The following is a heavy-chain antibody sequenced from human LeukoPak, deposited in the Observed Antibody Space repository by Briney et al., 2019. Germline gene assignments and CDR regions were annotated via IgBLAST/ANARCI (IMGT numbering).Heavy chain of an antibody. CDR1: GFTFSRYW. D-gene: IGHD3-22*01. CDR2: INSDGSST. Sequence: GGSLRLSCVASGFTFSRYWMHWVRQAPGKGLVWVSRINSDGSSTSYADSVKGRFTISRDNAKNTLYLQMNSLRAEDTAVYYCARATAQNYDSSGYYYVGAFDIWGQGTMVTVSS. V-gene: IGHV3-74*01. CDR3: ARATAQNYDSSGYYYVGAFDI. J-gene: IGHJ3*02.